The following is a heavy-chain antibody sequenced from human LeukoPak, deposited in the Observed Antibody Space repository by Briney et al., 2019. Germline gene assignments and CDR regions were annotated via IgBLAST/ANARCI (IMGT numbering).Heavy chain of an antibody. V-gene: IGHV3-53*01. J-gene: IGHJ4*02. CDR2: IYTGGDT. CDR1: GFTVSNNY. CDR3: ARETAGVGIPDY. D-gene: IGHD6-13*01. Sequence: GGSLRLSCAASGFTVSNNYMSWVRQAPGKGLEWVSVIYTGGDTYYADSVKGRFTISRDNSKNTLYLQMNSLTVEDTAVYYCARETAGVGIPDYWGQGTLVTVSS.